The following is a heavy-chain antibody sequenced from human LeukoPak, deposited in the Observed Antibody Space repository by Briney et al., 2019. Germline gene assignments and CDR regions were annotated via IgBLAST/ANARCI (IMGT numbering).Heavy chain of an antibody. Sequence: PSETLSLTCTVSGGSISSYYWSWIRQPPGKGLEWIGYIYYSGSTNYNPSLKSRVTISVDTSKNQFSLKLSSVTAADTAVYYCARTDPHYYDSSGYYDDAFDIWGQGTMVTVSS. J-gene: IGHJ3*02. V-gene: IGHV4-59*01. D-gene: IGHD3-22*01. CDR1: GGSISSYY. CDR2: IYYSGST. CDR3: ARTDPHYYDSSGYYDDAFDI.